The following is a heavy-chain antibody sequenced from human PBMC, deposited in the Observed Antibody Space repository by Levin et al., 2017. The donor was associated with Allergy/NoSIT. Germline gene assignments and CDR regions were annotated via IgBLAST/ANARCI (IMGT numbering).Heavy chain of an antibody. CDR3: AHAYCAGDCQRRYYYNSVDG. J-gene: IGHJ6*04. CDR1: GLLLTTGAG. Sequence: GSGPTLVKPTQTFTLTCTFSGLLLTTGAGVGWIRQPPGKALEWLAIIYWDHDKRYSPSLRSRLTIPRETSNNQVVLTMTNMDPVDTATYYCAHAYCAGDCQRRYYYNSVDGWGKGTTVTVSS. D-gene: IGHD2-21*02. V-gene: IGHV2-5*02. CDR2: IYWDHDK.